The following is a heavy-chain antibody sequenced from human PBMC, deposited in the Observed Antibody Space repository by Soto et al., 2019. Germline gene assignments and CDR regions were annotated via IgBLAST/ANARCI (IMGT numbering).Heavy chain of an antibody. D-gene: IGHD3-22*01. CDR2: IYYSGST. J-gene: IGHJ3*02. CDR1: GGSISSYY. CDR3: ARGNLTTMIVVDDAFDI. V-gene: IGHV4-59*01. Sequence: SETLSLTCAVSGGSISSYYWSWIRQPPGKGLEWIGYIYYSGSTNYNPSLKSRVTISVDTSKNQFSLKLSSVTAADTAVYYCARGNLTTMIVVDDAFDIWGQGTMVTVSS.